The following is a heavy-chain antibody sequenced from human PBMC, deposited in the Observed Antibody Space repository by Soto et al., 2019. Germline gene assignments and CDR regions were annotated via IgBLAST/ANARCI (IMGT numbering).Heavy chain of an antibody. Sequence: ASVKVSCKESGYTFTRYYMHWVRQAPGQGLEWMGIINPTWPATTYAQKFQGRVTMTRDTSTSTGYMELSSLRADDTAMYYCARGEAISLYRMDVASPGTTVTVSS. CDR2: INPTWPAT. CDR1: GYTFTRYY. V-gene: IGHV1-46*01. CDR3: ARGEAISLYRMDV. D-gene: IGHD3-9*01. J-gene: IGHJ6*02.